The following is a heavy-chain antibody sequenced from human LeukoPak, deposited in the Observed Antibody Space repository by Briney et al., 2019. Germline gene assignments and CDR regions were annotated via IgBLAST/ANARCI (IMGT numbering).Heavy chain of an antibody. CDR1: GFTFSSYE. CDR2: IKSKANSYAT. J-gene: IGHJ6*02. D-gene: IGHD4-11*01. V-gene: IGHV3-73*01. CDR3: TTYSNSHYYYGMDV. Sequence: PGGSLRLSCAASGFTFSSYEMNWVRQASGKGLEWVGRIKSKANSYATAYAGSVKGRFTISRDDSKNTAYLQMNSLKTEDTAVYYCTTYSNSHYYYGMDVWGQGTTVTVSS.